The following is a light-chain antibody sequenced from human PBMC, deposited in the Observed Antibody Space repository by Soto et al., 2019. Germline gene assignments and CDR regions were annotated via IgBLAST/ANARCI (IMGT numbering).Light chain of an antibody. CDR1: SSDVGSYNL. CDR3: CSYAGSRV. J-gene: IGLJ3*02. Sequence: QSALTQPASVSGSPGQSITSSCTGTSSDVGSYNLVSWYQQHPGKAPKLMIHEGSKRPSGVSNRFTGSTFGNTASLKISGLHAEDEADYYCCSYAGSRVFGGGTKLTVL. CDR2: EGS. V-gene: IGLV2-23*01.